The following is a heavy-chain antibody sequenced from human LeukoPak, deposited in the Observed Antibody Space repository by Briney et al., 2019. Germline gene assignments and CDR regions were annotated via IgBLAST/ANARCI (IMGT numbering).Heavy chain of an antibody. V-gene: IGHV1-69-2*01. CDR1: GYTFTDYN. J-gene: IGHJ4*02. CDR2: VDPEDGET. D-gene: IGHD2-2*01. Sequence: ASVKISCMDSGYTFTDYNMHSGQLAPRKGLEWMGLVDPEDGETIYAEKLQGRVTITADTSTDTAYMELSSLRSEDTAVYYCATLTIVVVPAAIIDYWGQGTLVTVSS. CDR3: ATLTIVVVPAAIIDY.